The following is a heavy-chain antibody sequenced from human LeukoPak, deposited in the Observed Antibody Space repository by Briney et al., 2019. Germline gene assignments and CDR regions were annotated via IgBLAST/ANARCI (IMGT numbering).Heavy chain of an antibody. J-gene: IGHJ4*02. CDR2: ISSSSSYI. CDR3: ARSVDIVVVPAAIPADY. V-gene: IGHV3-21*01. CDR1: GFTFSSYS. Sequence: GGSLRLSCAASGFTFSSYSMNWVRQAPGKGLEWVSSISSSSSYIYYADSVKGRFTISRDNAKNSLYLQMNSLRAEDTAVYYCARSVDIVVVPAAIPADYWGQGTLVTVSS. D-gene: IGHD2-2*02.